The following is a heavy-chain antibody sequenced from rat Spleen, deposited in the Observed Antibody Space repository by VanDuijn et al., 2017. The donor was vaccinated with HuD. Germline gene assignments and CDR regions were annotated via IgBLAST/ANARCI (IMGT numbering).Heavy chain of an antibody. V-gene: IGHV2-30*01. Sequence: QVQLKESGPSLVQPSQTLSLTCTVSGFSLTDYSVHWVRQSPGKGLEWMGVIWTGGSTDFNSALKSRLSISRDTSRSQVFLKMNSLQTEDLATYYCARSTGRGYYFDYWGQGVMVTVSS. CDR1: GFSLTDYS. CDR2: IWTGGST. D-gene: IGHD5-1*01. CDR3: ARSTGRGYYFDY. J-gene: IGHJ2*01.